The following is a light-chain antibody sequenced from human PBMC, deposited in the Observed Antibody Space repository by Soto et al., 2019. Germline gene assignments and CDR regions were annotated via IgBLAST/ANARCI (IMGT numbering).Light chain of an antibody. Sequence: QSALTQPASVSGSPGQSITISCTGTSSDVGGYNYVSWYQHHPGKAPKLMIYDVNNRPSGVSNRFSGSKSGSTASLTISGLQAEDEADYYCSSYTNRPGVVFGGGTKVTVL. CDR3: SSYTNRPGVV. J-gene: IGLJ2*01. CDR2: DVN. V-gene: IGLV2-14*01. CDR1: SSDVGGYNY.